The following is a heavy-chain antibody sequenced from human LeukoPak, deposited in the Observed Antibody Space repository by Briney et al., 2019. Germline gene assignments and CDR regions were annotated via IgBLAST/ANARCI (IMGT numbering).Heavy chain of an antibody. CDR3: TADPYGGNPVDY. J-gene: IGHJ4*02. Sequence: GGSLRLSCVVSGFTFSSYWMSWVRQAPGKGLEWVGRIKSNTDGGTTDYAAPVKGRFTISRDDSKNRLHLQMDSLRTEDTAVYYCTADPYGGNPVDYWGQGTLVIVSS. CDR1: GFTFSSYW. CDR2: IKSNTDGGTT. D-gene: IGHD4-23*01. V-gene: IGHV3-15*01.